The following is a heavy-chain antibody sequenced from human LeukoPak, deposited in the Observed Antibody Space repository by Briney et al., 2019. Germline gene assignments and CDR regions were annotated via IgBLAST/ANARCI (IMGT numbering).Heavy chain of an antibody. Sequence: GESLKISCKGSGYSFTSYWIGWVRQMPGKGLEWMGIIYPGDSDTRYSPSFQGQVTISADKSISTAYLQWSSLKASDTAMYYCARRGGGRGNTYYYDSSGYHLDYWGQGTLVTVSS. D-gene: IGHD3-22*01. V-gene: IGHV5-51*01. CDR2: IYPGDSDT. CDR1: GYSFTSYW. CDR3: ARRGGGRGNTYYYDSSGYHLDY. J-gene: IGHJ4*02.